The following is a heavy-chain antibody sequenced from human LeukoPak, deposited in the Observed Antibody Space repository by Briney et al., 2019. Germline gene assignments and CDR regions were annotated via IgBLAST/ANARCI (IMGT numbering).Heavy chain of an antibody. CDR1: GFTFSSYG. J-gene: IGHJ3*02. D-gene: IGHD4-23*01. Sequence: GGSLRLSCAASGFTFSSYGMHWVRQAPGKGLEWVAFIRFDGTNKYYADSVKGRFTISRDNSKNTLYLQMNSLKDEDTAVYYCAKKTMSGWGGGNLDIWGQGTMVTVSS. V-gene: IGHV3-30*02. CDR3: AKKTMSGWGGGNLDI. CDR2: IRFDGTNK.